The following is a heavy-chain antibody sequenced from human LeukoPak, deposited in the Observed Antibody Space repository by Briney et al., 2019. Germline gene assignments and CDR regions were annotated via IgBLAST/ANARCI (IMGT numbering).Heavy chain of an antibody. D-gene: IGHD3-22*01. CDR2: INHSGST. V-gene: IGHV4-34*01. CDR3: ARGRGSGGYYRDY. Sequence: SETLSLTCAVYGGSFSGYYWSWIRQPPGKGLEWIGEINHSGSTNYNPSLKSRVTISVDTFKNQFSLKLSSVTAADTAMYYCARGRGSGGYYRDYWGQGTLVTVSS. CDR1: GGSFSGYY. J-gene: IGHJ4*02.